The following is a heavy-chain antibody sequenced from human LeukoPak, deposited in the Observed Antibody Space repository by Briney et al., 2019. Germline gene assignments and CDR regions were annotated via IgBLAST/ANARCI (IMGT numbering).Heavy chain of an antibody. Sequence: ASVKVSCKASGYTFTSYAMHWVRQAPGQRLEWMGWINAGNGNTKYSQEFQGRVTITRDTSASTAYMELSSLRSEDTAVYYCASGSGYDPYYFDYWGQGTLVTVSS. CDR3: ASGSGYDPYYFDY. CDR1: GYTFTSYA. CDR2: INAGNGNT. D-gene: IGHD5-12*01. V-gene: IGHV1-3*03. J-gene: IGHJ4*02.